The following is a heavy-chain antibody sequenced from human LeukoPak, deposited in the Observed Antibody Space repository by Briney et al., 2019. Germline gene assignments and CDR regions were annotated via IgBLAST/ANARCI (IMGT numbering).Heavy chain of an antibody. CDR1: GFTFSSYA. Sequence: GGSLRLSCAASGFTFSSYAVHWVRQAPGKGLEWVAVISYDGSNKYYADSVKGRFTISRDNSKNTLYLQMNSLRAEDTAVYYCARGKWQQLVSVLDYWGQGTLVTVSS. CDR3: ARGKWQQLVSVLDY. D-gene: IGHD6-13*01. CDR2: ISYDGSNK. V-gene: IGHV3-30*04. J-gene: IGHJ4*02.